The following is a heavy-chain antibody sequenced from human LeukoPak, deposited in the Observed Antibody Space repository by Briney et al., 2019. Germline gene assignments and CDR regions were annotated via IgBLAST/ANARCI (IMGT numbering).Heavy chain of an antibody. CDR3: ARLRRESYGPTRPSYYFDY. D-gene: IGHD5-18*01. Sequence: PGGSLRLSRAASGFTFTNYWMTWVRQAPGKGLEWVANIGQDGGEKYYVDSVKGRFTISRDNTKDSLYLQMNSLGAEDTAVYYCARLRRESYGPTRPSYYFDYWGQGTLVTVSS. CDR1: GFTFTNYW. J-gene: IGHJ4*02. CDR2: IGQDGGEK. V-gene: IGHV3-7*01.